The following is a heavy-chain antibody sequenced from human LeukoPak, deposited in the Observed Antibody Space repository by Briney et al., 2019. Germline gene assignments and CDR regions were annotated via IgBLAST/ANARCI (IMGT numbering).Heavy chain of an antibody. V-gene: IGHV4-34*01. D-gene: IGHD2-2*01. Sequence: SETLSLTCAVYGGSFSGYYWSWIRQPPGKGLEWIGEINHSGSTNYNPSLKSRVTISVDTSKNQFSLKLSSVTAADTAVYYCARGRGYCSSTSCYYIDYWGRGTLVTVSS. J-gene: IGHJ4*02. CDR1: GGSFSGYY. CDR2: INHSGST. CDR3: ARGRGYCSSTSCYYIDY.